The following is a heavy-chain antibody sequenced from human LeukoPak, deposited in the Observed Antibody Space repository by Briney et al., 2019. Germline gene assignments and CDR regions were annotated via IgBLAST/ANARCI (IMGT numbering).Heavy chain of an antibody. CDR3: ARHLGHSSGSKRGFDY. CDR2: ISGHNDNA. J-gene: IGHJ4*02. Sequence: ASVKVSCKASGYTFSTYGISWVRQAPGQGLEWLGWISGHNDNANYVQEFQDRVTMTTDTSTTTAYMELRSLTSDDTAVYFCARHLGHSSGSKRGFDYWGQGTLLTVSS. CDR1: GYTFSTYG. D-gene: IGHD6-19*01. V-gene: IGHV1-18*01.